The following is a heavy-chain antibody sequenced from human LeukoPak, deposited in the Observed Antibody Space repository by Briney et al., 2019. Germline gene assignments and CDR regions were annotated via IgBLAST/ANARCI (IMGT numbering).Heavy chain of an antibody. D-gene: IGHD1-26*01. CDR1: GFTFSSYR. J-gene: IGHJ4*02. Sequence: GGSLRLPCAASGFTFSSYRMNWVRQAPGKGLEWVANIKQDGSEKYYVDSVKGRFTISRDNAKNSLFLQMNSLRAEDTAVYYCARDTRTFDYWGQGTLVTVSS. CDR2: IKQDGSEK. V-gene: IGHV3-7*01. CDR3: ARDTRTFDY.